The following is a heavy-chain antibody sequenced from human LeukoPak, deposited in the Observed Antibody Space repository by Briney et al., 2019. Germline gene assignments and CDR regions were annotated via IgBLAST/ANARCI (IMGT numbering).Heavy chain of an antibody. Sequence: SETLSLTCAVYGGSFNGYYWSWIRQPPGKGLEWIGEINHSGSTNYNPSLKSRVTISVDTSKNQFSLKLSSVTAADTAVYYCARGLAVTDYWGQGTLVTVSS. D-gene: IGHD2-21*02. CDR1: GGSFNGYY. CDR2: INHSGST. CDR3: ARGLAVTDY. J-gene: IGHJ4*02. V-gene: IGHV4-34*01.